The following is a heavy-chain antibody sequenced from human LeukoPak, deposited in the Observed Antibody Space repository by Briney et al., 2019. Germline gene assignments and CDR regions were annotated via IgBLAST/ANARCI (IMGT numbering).Heavy chain of an antibody. J-gene: IGHJ5*02. D-gene: IGHD2-15*01. CDR1: GFPFSSYA. CDR3: AKQGYCSGGSCYYPWFDL. CDR2: ISGSGGST. Sequence: GGSLRLSSAASGFPFSSYAMSWVRQAPGKGLEWVSAISGSGGSTYYADSVKGRFTISRDNSKNTLYLQMISLRAEDTAVYYCAKQGYCSGGSCYYPWFDLWGQGTLVTVSS. V-gene: IGHV3-23*01.